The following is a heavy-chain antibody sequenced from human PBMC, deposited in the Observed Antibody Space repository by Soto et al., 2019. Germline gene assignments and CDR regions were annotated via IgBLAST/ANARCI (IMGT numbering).Heavy chain of an antibody. D-gene: IGHD1-20*01. J-gene: IGHJ6*02. CDR1: GGSISSGGYS. CDR2: IYYSGIT. Sequence: PSETLSLTCAVSGGSISSGGYSWSWIRQPPGKGLEWIGYIYYSGITYYNPSLKSRVTISVDTSKNQFSLKLSSVTAADTAVYYCARYKSNYYYGMDVWGQGTTVTVSS. V-gene: IGHV4-61*08. CDR3: ARYKSNYYYGMDV.